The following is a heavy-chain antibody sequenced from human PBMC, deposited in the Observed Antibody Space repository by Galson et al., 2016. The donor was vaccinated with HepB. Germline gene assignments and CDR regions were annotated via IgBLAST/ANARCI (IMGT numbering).Heavy chain of an antibody. J-gene: IGHJ4*02. D-gene: IGHD4-17*01. Sequence: SLRLSCAASGFTFSTYVMSWVRQAPGKGLEWVSGISGDGHSTYYADSVKGRFTISIDNSKNTLYLQTNSLRADDTALYYCAKDRDHFGDYVFDYWGQGTLVTVSS. V-gene: IGHV3-23*01. CDR1: GFTFSTYV. CDR3: AKDRDHFGDYVFDY. CDR2: ISGDGHST.